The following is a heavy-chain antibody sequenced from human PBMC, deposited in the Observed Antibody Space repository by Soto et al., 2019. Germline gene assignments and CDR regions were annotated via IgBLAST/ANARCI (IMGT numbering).Heavy chain of an antibody. D-gene: IGHD3-9*01. CDR1: GGSFSGYY. CDR3: AREILRYFDWLSPAGVFDY. V-gene: IGHV4-34*01. CDR2: INHSGST. J-gene: IGHJ4*02. Sequence: SETLSLTCAVYGGSFSGYYWSWIRQPPGKGLEWIGEINHSGSTNYNPSLKSRVTISVDTSKNQFSLKLSSVTTADTAVYYCAREILRYFDWLSPAGVFDYWGQGTLVTVS.